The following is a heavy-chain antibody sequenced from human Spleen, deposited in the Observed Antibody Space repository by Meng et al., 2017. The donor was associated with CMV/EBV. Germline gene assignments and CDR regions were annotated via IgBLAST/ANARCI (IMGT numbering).Heavy chain of an antibody. V-gene: IGHV2-5*02. CDR3: AHSLAAMVSKTFHY. J-gene: IGHJ4*02. CDR2: SYWDDDT. CDR1: GCSLTTCVVG. D-gene: IGHD5-18*01. Sequence: SGCSLTTCVVGVGWIRQPPGKALEWLALSYWDDDTRYSPSLKSRLTINKDTSKNQVVLTMTNMDPVDTAKYYCAHSLAAMVSKTFHYWGQGTLVTVSS.